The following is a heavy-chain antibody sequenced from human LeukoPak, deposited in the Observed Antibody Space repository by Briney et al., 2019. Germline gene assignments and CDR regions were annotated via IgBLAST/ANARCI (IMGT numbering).Heavy chain of an antibody. Sequence: SETLSLTCTVSGESISGFYWNWIRQPPGKGLEWIGYIYYSGSTNYNPSLKSRVTISIDSSKNQFSLKLSSVTAADTAVYYCARVRITMIVVARRSIDYWGQGTLVTVSS. D-gene: IGHD3-22*01. CDR2: IYYSGST. CDR3: ARVRITMIVVARRSIDY. J-gene: IGHJ4*02. CDR1: GESISGFY. V-gene: IGHV4-59*12.